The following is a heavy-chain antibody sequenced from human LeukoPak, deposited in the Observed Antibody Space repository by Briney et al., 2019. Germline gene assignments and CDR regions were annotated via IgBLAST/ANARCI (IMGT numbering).Heavy chain of an antibody. D-gene: IGHD1-14*01. Sequence: PSETLSLTCTVSGGSISSSSYYWGWIRQPPGKGLEWIGSIYYSGSTYYNPSLKSRVTISVDTSKNQFSLKLSSVTAADTAVYYCARARRDLSFIIGGTKRYYFDYWGQGTLVTVSS. CDR2: IYYSGST. CDR3: ARARRDLSFIIGGTKRYYFDY. CDR1: GGSISSSSYY. J-gene: IGHJ4*02. V-gene: IGHV4-39*01.